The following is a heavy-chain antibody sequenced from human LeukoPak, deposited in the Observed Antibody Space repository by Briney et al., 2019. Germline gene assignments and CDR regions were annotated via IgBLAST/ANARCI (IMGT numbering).Heavy chain of an antibody. Sequence: GASVKVSCKASGYTFTSYDINWVRQATGQGLEWMGWMNPNSGNTGYAQKFQGRVTMTRNTSISTAYMELSSLRSEDTAVYYCARDYSNGYYDFWSGREYGTDVWGQGTTVTVSS. CDR2: MNPNSGNT. D-gene: IGHD3-3*01. J-gene: IGHJ6*02. CDR1: GYTFTSYD. V-gene: IGHV1-8*01. CDR3: ARDYSNGYYDFWSGREYGTDV.